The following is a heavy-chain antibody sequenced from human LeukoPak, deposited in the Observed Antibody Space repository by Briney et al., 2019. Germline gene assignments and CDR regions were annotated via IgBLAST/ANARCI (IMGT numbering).Heavy chain of an antibody. CDR3: ARGYCSSTSCYRDFDY. CDR1: GGSISSSSYY. Sequence: PSETLSLTCTVSGGSISSSSYYWGWIRQPPGKGLEWIGSIYYSGSTYYNPSLKSRVTISVDTSKNQFFLKLSSVTAADTAVYYCARGYCSSTSCYRDFDYWGQGTLVTVSS. D-gene: IGHD2-2*02. J-gene: IGHJ4*02. CDR2: IYYSGST. V-gene: IGHV4-39*01.